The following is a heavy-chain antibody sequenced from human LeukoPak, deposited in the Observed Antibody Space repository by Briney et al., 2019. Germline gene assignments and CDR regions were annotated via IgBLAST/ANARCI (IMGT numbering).Heavy chain of an antibody. CDR3: ARYGSGSYYRRKYYYMDV. Sequence: SETLSLTCAVYGGSFSGYYWSWIRQPPGKGLEWIGEINHSGSTNYNPSLKSRVTISVDTSKNQFSLKPSSVTAADTAVYYCARYGSGSYYRRKYYYMDVWGKGTTVTISS. CDR2: INHSGST. V-gene: IGHV4-34*01. D-gene: IGHD3-10*01. J-gene: IGHJ6*03. CDR1: GGSFSGYY.